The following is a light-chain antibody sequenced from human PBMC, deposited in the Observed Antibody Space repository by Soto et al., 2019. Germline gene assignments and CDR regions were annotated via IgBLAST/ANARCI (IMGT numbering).Light chain of an antibody. V-gene: IGKV1-5*03. CDR3: QQYNSYSQT. J-gene: IGKJ1*01. CDR2: KAS. Sequence: IQMTQSPSTLSLSVVYXXTITFQASQTISNWLAWYQQKPGKAPKLLIYKASTLESGVPSRFSGSGSGTEFTLTISSLQPEDFATYYCQQYNSYSQTFGQGTKVDIK. CDR1: QTISNW.